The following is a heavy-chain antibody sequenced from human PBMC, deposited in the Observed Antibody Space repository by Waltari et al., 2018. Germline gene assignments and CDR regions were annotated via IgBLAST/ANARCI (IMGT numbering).Heavy chain of an antibody. CDR2: LYTSDGT. D-gene: IGHD6-25*01. CDR1: GFTVSCSH. Sequence: EVQLVESGGGLIQPGGYLRLSCAATGFTVSCSHMIWVRQAPGNGLEWGSVLYTSDGTYYADSVRGRFTISRDNAKNTLYLQRNSLRAEDTALYYCAREQRTYYFDYWGQGTLVTVSS. V-gene: IGHV3-53*01. CDR3: AREQRTYYFDY. J-gene: IGHJ4*02.